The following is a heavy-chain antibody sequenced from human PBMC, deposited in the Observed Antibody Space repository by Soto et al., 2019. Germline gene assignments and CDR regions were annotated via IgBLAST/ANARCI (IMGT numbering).Heavy chain of an antibody. CDR2: IYYSGST. J-gene: IGHJ6*03. V-gene: IGHV4-59*01. CDR3: ASTNIAAAGTYYYYYMDV. CDR1: GGSISSYY. D-gene: IGHD6-13*01. Sequence: SETLSLTCTVSGGSISSYYWSWIRQPPGKGLEWIGYIYYSGSTNYNPSLKSRVTISVDTSKNQFSLKLSSVTAADTAVYYCASTNIAAAGTYYYYYMDVWGKGTTVTVSS.